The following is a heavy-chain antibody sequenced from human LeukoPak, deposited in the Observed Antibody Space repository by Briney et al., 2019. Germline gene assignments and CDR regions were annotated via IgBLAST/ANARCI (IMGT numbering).Heavy chain of an antibody. J-gene: IGHJ4*02. CDR3: ATIAAAGEYFDY. D-gene: IGHD6-13*01. CDR1: GFTFSSYW. V-gene: IGHV3-74*01. CDR2: IISGGSST. Sequence: GGSLRLSCAASGFTFSSYWMYWVRQAPGKGLVWVSRIISGGSSTSYADSVKGRFTISRDSVKNTLYLQMNSLRPEDTAVYYCATIAAAGEYFDYWGQGTLATVSS.